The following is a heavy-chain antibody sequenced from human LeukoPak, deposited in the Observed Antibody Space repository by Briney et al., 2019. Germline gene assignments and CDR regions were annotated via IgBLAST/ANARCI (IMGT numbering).Heavy chain of an antibody. CDR3: AREWGYCSSTSCYRLYYFDY. V-gene: IGHV3-48*01. CDR2: INSRSSTI. CDR1: RFTFSNYG. D-gene: IGHD2-2*01. J-gene: IGHJ4*02. Sequence: PGGSLRLSCAASRFTFSNYGVNWVRQAPGKGLEWVSYINSRSSTIYYADSVRGRFTISRDNAKNSLYLQMNSLKAEDTAVYYCAREWGYCSSTSCYRLYYFDYWGQGTLVTVSS.